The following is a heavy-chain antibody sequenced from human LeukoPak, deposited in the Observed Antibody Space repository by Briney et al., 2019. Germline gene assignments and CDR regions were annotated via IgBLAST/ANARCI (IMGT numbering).Heavy chain of an antibody. CDR1: GYTFTGYY. CDR2: INPNSGGT. Sequence: ASVKVSCKASGYTFTGYYMHWVRQAPGQGLEWMGWINPNSGGTNYAQKFQGRVTMTRDTSISTAYMELSRLRSDDTAVYYCARVIYRLVAGIPFDYWGQGTLVTVSS. J-gene: IGHJ4*02. V-gene: IGHV1-2*02. D-gene: IGHD6-19*01. CDR3: ARVIYRLVAGIPFDY.